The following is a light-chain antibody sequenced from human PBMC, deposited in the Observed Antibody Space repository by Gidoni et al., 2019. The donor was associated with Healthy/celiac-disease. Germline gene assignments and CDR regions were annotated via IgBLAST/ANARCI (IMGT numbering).Light chain of an antibody. Sequence: DLQMTQSPSSLSASVGDRVTIPCRASQSISSYLNWYQQKPGKAPKLLIYAAASLQSGVPSRFSGSGCGTECMFTISRLQPEDFATYYFQQSYSTPYTFGQGTKLEIK. V-gene: IGKV1-39*01. CDR3: QQSYSTPYT. CDR2: AAA. CDR1: QSISSY. J-gene: IGKJ2*01.